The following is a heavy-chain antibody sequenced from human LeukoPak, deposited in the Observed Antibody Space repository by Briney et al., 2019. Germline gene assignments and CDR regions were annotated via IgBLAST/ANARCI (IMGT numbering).Heavy chain of an antibody. CDR2: IYSGGST. CDR1: GFTFSSYS. V-gene: IGHV3-66*01. D-gene: IGHD2-15*01. CDR3: ARDRGGGTLDI. Sequence: GGSLRLSCAASGFTFSSYSMNWVRQAPGKGLEWVSVIYSGGSTYYADSVKGRFTISRDNSKNTVYVHMNSLRAEDTAVYYCARDRGGGTLDIWGQGTMVTVSS. J-gene: IGHJ3*02.